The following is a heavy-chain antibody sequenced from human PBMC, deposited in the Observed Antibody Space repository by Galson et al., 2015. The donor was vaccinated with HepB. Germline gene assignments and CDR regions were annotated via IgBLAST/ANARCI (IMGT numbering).Heavy chain of an antibody. Sequence: SVKVSCKASGYTFTGFYLHWVRQGPGQGLEWMGRIDPNSGGANYAQKFQGRVTITRTTSISTGYMELTRLSSDDTAVYYCAREGYNWKYTDYWGQGTLVTVSS. D-gene: IGHD1-7*01. CDR3: AREGYNWKYTDY. CDR2: IDPNSGGA. CDR1: GYTFTGFY. V-gene: IGHV1-2*06. J-gene: IGHJ4*02.